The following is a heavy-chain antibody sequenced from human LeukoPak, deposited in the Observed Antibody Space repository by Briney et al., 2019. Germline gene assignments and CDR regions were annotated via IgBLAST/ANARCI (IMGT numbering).Heavy chain of an antibody. CDR1: GYTFTSYD. CDR2: MNPNSGNT. V-gene: IGHV1-8*01. CDR3: AGGWVAVAGNGCAFDV. D-gene: IGHD6-19*01. J-gene: IGHJ3*01. Sequence: ASVKVSCKASGYTFTSYDINWVRQATGQGLEWMGWMNPNSGNTGYAQKFQGRVTMTRNTSISTAYMELSSLRSEDTAVYYCAGGWVAVAGNGCAFDVRGPGIMVTVSS.